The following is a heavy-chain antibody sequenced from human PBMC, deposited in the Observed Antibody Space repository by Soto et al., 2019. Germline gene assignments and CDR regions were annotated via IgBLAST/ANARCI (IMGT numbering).Heavy chain of an antibody. Sequence: QVTLKESGPVLVKPTETLTLTCTVSGFSLSNARMGVSWIRQPPGKALEWLAHIFPNDEKSYSTSLKSRLTISKDTSKSQVVLTMTNMDPVDTATYYCARISIWGHLYYWGQGTLVTVSS. CDR2: IFPNDEK. CDR1: GFSLSNARMG. V-gene: IGHV2-26*01. D-gene: IGHD7-27*01. J-gene: IGHJ4*02. CDR3: ARISIWGHLYY.